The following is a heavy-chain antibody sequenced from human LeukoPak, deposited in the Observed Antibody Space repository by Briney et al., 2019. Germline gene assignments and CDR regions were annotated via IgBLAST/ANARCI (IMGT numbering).Heavy chain of an antibody. J-gene: IGHJ4*02. D-gene: IGHD3-22*01. Sequence: GGSLRLSCAASAFTFSIYSIHWVRQAPGKGLEWVAVISYDGASKNYADSVRGRFTLSRDNSKNTVFLQMNSLRPEETAVYYCARAYYYDSSGWPPLDYWGQGTLVTASS. CDR1: AFTFSIYS. CDR2: ISYDGASK. V-gene: IGHV3-30*04. CDR3: ARAYYYDSSGWPPLDY.